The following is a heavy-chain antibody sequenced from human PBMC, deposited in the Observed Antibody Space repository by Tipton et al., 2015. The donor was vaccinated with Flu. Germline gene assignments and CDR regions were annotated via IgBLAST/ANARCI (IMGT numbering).Heavy chain of an antibody. CDR3: ARRVGATHFDY. Sequence: SLRLSCAASGFTFSSYAMHWVRQAPGKGLEYVSAISSNGGSTYYANSVKGRFTISRDNSKNTLYLQMGSLRAGDMAVYYCARRVGATHFDYWGQGTLVTVSS. J-gene: IGHJ4*02. CDR1: GFTFSSYA. V-gene: IGHV3-64*01. CDR2: ISSNGGST. D-gene: IGHD1-26*01.